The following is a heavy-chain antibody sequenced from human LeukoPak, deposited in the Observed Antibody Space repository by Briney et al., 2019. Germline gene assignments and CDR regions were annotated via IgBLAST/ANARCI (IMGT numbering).Heavy chain of an antibody. V-gene: IGHV4-39*01. CDR2: FYYYGDT. CDR3: ARHRGNSYGYMYFDF. Sequence: SETLSLTRSVSGGSISSNNYYWGWIRHPPGKGLEWIGSFYYYGDTFYNPSLKSRVTISVDTSKNQFSLKSSSVTAADTAVYYCARHRGNSYGYMYFDFWGQGTLVTVSS. J-gene: IGHJ4*02. D-gene: IGHD5-18*01. CDR1: GGSISSNNYY.